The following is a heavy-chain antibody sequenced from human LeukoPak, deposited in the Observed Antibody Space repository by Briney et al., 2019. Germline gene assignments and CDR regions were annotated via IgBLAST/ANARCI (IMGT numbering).Heavy chain of an antibody. V-gene: IGHV4-59*01. Sequence: SETLSLTCTVSGGSISSYYWSWIRQPPGKGLEWIGYIYYSGSTNYNPSLKSRVTISVDTSKNQFSLKLSSVTAADTAVYYCARDFRIAAGPTAYWFDPWGQGTLVTVSS. CDR3: ARDFRIAAGPTAYWFDP. CDR2: IYYSGST. J-gene: IGHJ5*02. CDR1: GGSISSYY. D-gene: IGHD6-6*01.